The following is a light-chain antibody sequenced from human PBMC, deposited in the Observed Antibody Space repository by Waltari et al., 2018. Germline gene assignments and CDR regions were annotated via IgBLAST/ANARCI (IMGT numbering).Light chain of an antibody. CDR1: QSVSRT. CDR2: DAS. Sequence: MLLTQSPGTLSLSPGERATLSCRASQSVSRTLAWYQQKPGQAPRLLIYDASIRATGIPDRFSGSGSGTDFSLIISRLEPEDFAVYYCQKYGTLPATFGQGTKVEIK. CDR3: QKYGTLPAT. V-gene: IGKV3-20*01. J-gene: IGKJ1*01.